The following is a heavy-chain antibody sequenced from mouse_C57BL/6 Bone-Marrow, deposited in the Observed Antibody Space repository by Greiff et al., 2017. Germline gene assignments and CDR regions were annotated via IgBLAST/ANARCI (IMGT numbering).Heavy chain of an antibody. V-gene: IGHV1-18*01. CDR1: GYTFTDYN. Sequence: VQLQQSGPELVKPGASVKIPCKASGYTFTDYNMDWVKQSHGKSLEWIGDINPNNGGTIYNQKFKGKATLTVDKSYSTAYMELRSLTSEDTAVYYCARRGYYREFAYWGQGALVTVSA. CDR3: ARRGYYREFAY. D-gene: IGHD2-12*01. J-gene: IGHJ3*01. CDR2: INPNNGGT.